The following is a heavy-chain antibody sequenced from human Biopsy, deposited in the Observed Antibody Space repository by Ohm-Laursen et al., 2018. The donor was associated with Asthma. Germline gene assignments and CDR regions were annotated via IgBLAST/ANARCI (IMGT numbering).Heavy chain of an antibody. D-gene: IGHD2-2*01. J-gene: IGHJ3*02. CDR3: ARGSGSSLSYPDAFDI. CDR1: GFTFSSYA. Sequence: SLRLSCAASGFTFSSYAMSWVRQAPGKGLEWVSAISGSGGSTYYADSVKGRFTISRDNSKNTLYLQMNSPRAEDTAVYYCARGSGSSLSYPDAFDIWGQGTMVTVSS. V-gene: IGHV3-23*01. CDR2: ISGSGGST.